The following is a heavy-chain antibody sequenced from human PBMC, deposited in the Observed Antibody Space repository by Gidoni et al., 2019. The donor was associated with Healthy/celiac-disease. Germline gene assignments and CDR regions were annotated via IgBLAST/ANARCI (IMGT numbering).Heavy chain of an antibody. Sequence: QVQLVESGGGVVQPGRSLRLSCAASGFTFSSYAMHGVRQAPGKGLEWLAVILYDGSHKYYADSVKGRFTISRDNSKNTLYLQMNSLRAEDTAVYYCARVGLGYCSSTSCDYWGQGTLVTVSS. CDR1: GFTFSSYA. D-gene: IGHD2-2*01. CDR3: ARVGLGYCSSTSCDY. V-gene: IGHV3-30-3*01. J-gene: IGHJ4*02. CDR2: ILYDGSHK.